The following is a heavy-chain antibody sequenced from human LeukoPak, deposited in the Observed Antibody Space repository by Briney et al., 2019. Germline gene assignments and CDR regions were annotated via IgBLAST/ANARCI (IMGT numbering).Heavy chain of an antibody. D-gene: IGHD2-15*01. J-gene: IGHJ4*02. CDR2: IYYSGST. V-gene: IGHV4-31*03. CDR1: GGSISSGGYY. CDR3: ARELLVTQAFDY. Sequence: SETLSLTCTVSGGSISSGGYYWSWIRQHPGKGLEWIGYIYYSGSTYYNPSLKSRVTISVDTSKNHFSLKLSSVTAADTAVYYCARELLVTQAFDYWGQGTLVTVSS.